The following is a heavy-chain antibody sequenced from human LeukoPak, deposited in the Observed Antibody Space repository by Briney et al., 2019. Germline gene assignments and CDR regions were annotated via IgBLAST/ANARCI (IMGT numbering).Heavy chain of an antibody. CDR2: IYYSGIT. V-gene: IGHV4-59*01. CDR3: ARDKGFYDSSGYVTFDI. J-gene: IGHJ3*02. Sequence: SETLSLTCTVSGGSISVYYWSWIRQPPGKELEWIGYIYYSGITNYNPSLKSRVTISVDTSKNQFSLKLSSVTAADTAVYYCARDKGFYDSSGYVTFDIWGQGTMVTVSS. CDR1: GGSISVYY. D-gene: IGHD3-22*01.